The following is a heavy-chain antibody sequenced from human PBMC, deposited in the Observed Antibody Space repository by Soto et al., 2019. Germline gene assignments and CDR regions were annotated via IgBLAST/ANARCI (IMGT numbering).Heavy chain of an antibody. Sequence: GGSLRLSCAASGFTFSSYSMNWVRQAPGKGLEWVSSISSSSSYIYYADSVKGRFTISRDNAKNSLYLQMNSLRAEDTAVYYCARFQIGTTLGYMDVWGKGTTVTVSS. D-gene: IGHD1-7*01. J-gene: IGHJ6*03. V-gene: IGHV3-21*01. CDR3: ARFQIGTTLGYMDV. CDR2: ISSSSSYI. CDR1: GFTFSSYS.